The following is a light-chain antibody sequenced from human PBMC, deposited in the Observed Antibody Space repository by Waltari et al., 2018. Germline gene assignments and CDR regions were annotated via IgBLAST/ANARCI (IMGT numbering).Light chain of an antibody. CDR3: QQYNNWPPYT. CDR2: DAS. Sequence: EIVLTQSPATLSLSPGERATLSCRASQSVSSYLGWYQQQPGQATRLLNYDASNRATGIPARFSGSGSGTDFTLTISSLEPEDFAVYYCQQYNNWPPYTFGQGTQLDIK. CDR1: QSVSSY. V-gene: IGKV3-11*01. J-gene: IGKJ2*01.